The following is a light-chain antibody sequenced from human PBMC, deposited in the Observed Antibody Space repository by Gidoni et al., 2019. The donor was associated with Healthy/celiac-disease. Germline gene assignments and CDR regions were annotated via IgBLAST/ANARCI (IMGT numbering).Light chain of an antibody. CDR3: VLYMGSGIWV. J-gene: IGLJ3*02. V-gene: IGLV8-61*01. CDR2: STN. Sequence: TVVTQEPSFSVSPGGTVTLTCGLSSGSVSTSYYPSWYQQTPGQAPRTLIYSTNTSSSGVPDRFSGSILGNKAALTITGAQADDESDYYCVLYMGSGIWVFGGGTKLTVL. CDR1: SGSVSTSYY.